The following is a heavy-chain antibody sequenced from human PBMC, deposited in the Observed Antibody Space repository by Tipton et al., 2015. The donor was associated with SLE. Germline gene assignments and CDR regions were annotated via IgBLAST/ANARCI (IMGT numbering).Heavy chain of an antibody. J-gene: IGHJ4*02. V-gene: IGHV4-39*07. CDR3: ARGPHDFWSGYSYYFDY. CDR2: IYYSGST. D-gene: IGHD3-3*01. CDR1: GGSISSSSYY. Sequence: TLSLTCTVSGGSISSSSYYWGWIRQPPGKGLEWIGSIYYSGSTYYNPSLRSRVTISVDTSKNQFSLKLSSVTAADTAVYYCARGPHDFWSGYSYYFDYWGQGTLVTVS.